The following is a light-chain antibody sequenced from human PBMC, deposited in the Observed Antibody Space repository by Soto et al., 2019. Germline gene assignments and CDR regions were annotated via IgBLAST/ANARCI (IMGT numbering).Light chain of an antibody. CDR3: QQRGNWPPWT. J-gene: IGKJ1*01. Sequence: IVLTQSPATLSLSPGQRATLSCRASQSVSRSLAWYQQKPGQAPRLLIYDASNRATGIPARFSGSGSGTDFTLTMSSLEPEDFAVYYCQQRGNWPPWTFGQGTKVEIK. CDR1: QSVSRS. V-gene: IGKV3-11*01. CDR2: DAS.